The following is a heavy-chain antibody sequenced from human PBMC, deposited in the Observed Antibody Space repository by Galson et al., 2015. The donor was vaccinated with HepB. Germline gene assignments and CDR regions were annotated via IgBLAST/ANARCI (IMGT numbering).Heavy chain of an antibody. CDR1: GDSVSRNSAA. J-gene: IGHJ6*02. V-gene: IGHV6-1*01. D-gene: IGHD3-10*01. CDR3: ARGNYHGIKDLWDYYNGMDV. CDR2: TYYRSKWYN. Sequence: CAISGDSVSRNSAAWNWIRQSPSRGLEWLGRTYYRSKWYNDYAISVKSRISINPDTSKNQFSLQLNSVTRENMAVYYCARGNYHGIKDLWDYYNGMDVWGQGTHVTDSS.